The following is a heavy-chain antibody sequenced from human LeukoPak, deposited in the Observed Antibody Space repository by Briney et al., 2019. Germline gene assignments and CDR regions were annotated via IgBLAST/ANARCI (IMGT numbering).Heavy chain of an antibody. CDR1: GGSISSSSYY. Sequence: SETQSLTCTVSGGSISSSSYYWGWIRQPPGKGLEWFGSIYYSGSTFYNPSLKSRVIISVDTSKNQFSLKLNSVTAADTAVYYCARGDQGIAARLGAFDIWGQGTMVTVSS. CDR3: ARGDQGIAARLGAFDI. CDR2: IYYSGST. V-gene: IGHV4-39*01. D-gene: IGHD6-6*01. J-gene: IGHJ3*02.